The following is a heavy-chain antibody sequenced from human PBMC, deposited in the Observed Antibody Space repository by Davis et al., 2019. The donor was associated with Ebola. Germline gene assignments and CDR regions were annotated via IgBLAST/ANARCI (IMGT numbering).Heavy chain of an antibody. CDR1: GGSVSSGSYY. CDR2: IYYSGST. CDR3: ARGGSYYPTPYFDY. V-gene: IGHV4-61*01. D-gene: IGHD1-26*01. J-gene: IGHJ4*02. Sequence: SETLSLTCTVSGGSVSSGSYYWSWIRQPPGKGLEWIGYIYYSGSTNYNPSLKSRVTISVDTSKNQFSLRLSSVTAADTAVYYCARGGSYYPTPYFDYWGQGTLVTVSS.